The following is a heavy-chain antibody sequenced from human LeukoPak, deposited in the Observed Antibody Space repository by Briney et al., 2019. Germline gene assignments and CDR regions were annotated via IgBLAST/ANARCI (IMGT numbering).Heavy chain of an antibody. V-gene: IGHV3-30-3*01. J-gene: IGHJ3*02. D-gene: IGHD3-22*01. CDR1: GFTFSSYA. CDR2: ISYDGSNK. Sequence: TGGSLRLSCAASGFTFSSYAMHWVRQAPGKGLEWVAVISYDGSNKYYADSVKGRFTISRDNSKNTLYLQMNSLRAEDTAVYYCARSGTTYYYDSGSRIWGQGTMVTVSS. CDR3: ARSGTTYYYDSGSRI.